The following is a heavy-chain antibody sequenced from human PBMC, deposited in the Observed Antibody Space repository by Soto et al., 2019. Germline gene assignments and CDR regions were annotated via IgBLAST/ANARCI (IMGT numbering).Heavy chain of an antibody. J-gene: IGHJ4*02. D-gene: IGHD3-3*01. CDR2: IYYSGST. CDR1: GGSISSGGYY. CDR3: ARGLEWLQSYDY. V-gene: IGHV4-31*03. Sequence: SETLSLTCTVSGGSISSGGYYWSWIRQHPGKGLEWIGYIYYSGSTYYNPSLKSRVTISVDTSKNQFSLKLSSVTAADTAVYYCARGLEWLQSYDYWGQGTLVTVSS.